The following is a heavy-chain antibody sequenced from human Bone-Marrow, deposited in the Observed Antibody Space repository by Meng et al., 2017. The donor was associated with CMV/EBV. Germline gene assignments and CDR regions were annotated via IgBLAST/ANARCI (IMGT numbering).Heavy chain of an antibody. Sequence: SVKVSCKASGGTFSSYTISWVRQAPGQGLEWMGRIIPSLGIANYAQKFQGRVTITADKSTSTAYMELSSLRSEDTAVYYCARDQLLSDLEHAPWFDPWGQGTLVTVSS. J-gene: IGHJ5*02. CDR2: IIPSLGIA. D-gene: IGHD2-2*01. CDR3: ARDQLLSDLEHAPWFDP. V-gene: IGHV1-69*04. CDR1: GGTFSSYT.